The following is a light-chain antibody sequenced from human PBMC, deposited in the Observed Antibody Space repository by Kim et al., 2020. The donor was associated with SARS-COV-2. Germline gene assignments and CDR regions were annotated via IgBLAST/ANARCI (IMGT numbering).Light chain of an antibody. CDR1: QNINNV. CDR3: QQYFSLST. Sequence: LSATVGEVITITCRANQNINNVLAYKQKKPEKAPKLLIFAASRLQSGVPTWCTGRASATEFSLTISIQQHDYFATYYCQQYFSLSTFGQGTKLEI. V-gene: IGKV1-5*03. J-gene: IGKJ2*01. CDR2: AAS.